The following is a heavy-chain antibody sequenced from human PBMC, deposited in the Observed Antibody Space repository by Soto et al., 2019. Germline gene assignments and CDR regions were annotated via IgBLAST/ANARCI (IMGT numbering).Heavy chain of an antibody. J-gene: IGHJ4*02. V-gene: IGHV3-48*03. D-gene: IGHD3-10*01. CDR1: GFTFSRFE. CDR3: TRAAWFPYLSFY. Sequence: PGGSLRLSCAASGFTFSRFELHWVRQAPGKGLEWISYISSSGSTAYYTSSVEGRFTISRDNANNSVYLQMDSLRAEDTALYYCTRAAWFPYLSFYWGQGALVTVSS. CDR2: ISSSGSTA.